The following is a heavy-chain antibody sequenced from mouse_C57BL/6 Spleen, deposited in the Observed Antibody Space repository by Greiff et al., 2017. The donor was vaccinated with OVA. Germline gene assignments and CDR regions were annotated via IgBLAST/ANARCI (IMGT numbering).Heavy chain of an antibody. CDR2: IRSKSSKYAT. D-gene: IGHD4-1*01. CDR1: GFTFNTYA. CDR3: VKNWAFYAMDY. Sequence: EVKLVESGGGLVQPKGSLKLSCAASGFTFNTYAMHWVRQAPGKGLEWVARIRSKSSKYATYYADSVKDRFTISRDDSQSILYLQMNNLKTEDTARYYCVKNWAFYAMDYWGQGTSVTVSS. V-gene: IGHV10-3*01. J-gene: IGHJ4*01.